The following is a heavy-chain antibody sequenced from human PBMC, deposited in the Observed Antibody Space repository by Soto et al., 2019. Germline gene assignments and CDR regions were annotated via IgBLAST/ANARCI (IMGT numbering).Heavy chain of an antibody. CDR1: GGSISSSGYY. V-gene: IGHV4-39*07. CDR2: IYYSGST. Sequence: SETLSLTCAVSGGSISSSGYYWGWIRQPPGKGLEWIGSIYYSGSTFYNPSLKSRVTISVDRSKNQFSLKLSSVTAADTAVYYCVRVPGPWAQRTLVTVSS. CDR3: VRVPGP. J-gene: IGHJ5*02.